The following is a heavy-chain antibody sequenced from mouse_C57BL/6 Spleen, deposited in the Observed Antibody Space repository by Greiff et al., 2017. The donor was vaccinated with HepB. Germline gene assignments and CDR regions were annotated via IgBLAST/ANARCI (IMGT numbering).Heavy chain of an antibody. Sequence: EVQLVESGGGLVQPKGSLKLSCAASGFSFNTYAMNWVRQAPGKGLEWVARIRSKSNNYATYYADSVKDRFTISRDDSESMLYLQMNNLKTEDTAMYYCGRQGDGYSFAYWGQGTLVTVSA. J-gene: IGHJ3*01. V-gene: IGHV10-1*01. CDR3: GRQGDGYSFAY. D-gene: IGHD2-3*01. CDR2: IRSKSNNYAT. CDR1: GFSFNTYA.